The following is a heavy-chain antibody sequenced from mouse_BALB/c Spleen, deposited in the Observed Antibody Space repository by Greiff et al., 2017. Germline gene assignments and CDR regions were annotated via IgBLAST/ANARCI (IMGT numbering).Heavy chain of an antibody. CDR1: GYSITSGYY. CDR2: ISYDGSN. V-gene: IGHV3-6*02. D-gene: IGHD2-10*02. J-gene: IGHJ3*01. CDR3: ARVGYGNYFAY. Sequence: DVKLQESGPGLVKPSQSLSLTCSVTGYSITSGYYWNWIRQFPGNTLEWMGYISYDGSNNYNPSLKNRISITRDTSKNQFFLKLNSVTTEDTATYYCARVGYGNYFAYWGQGTLVTVSA.